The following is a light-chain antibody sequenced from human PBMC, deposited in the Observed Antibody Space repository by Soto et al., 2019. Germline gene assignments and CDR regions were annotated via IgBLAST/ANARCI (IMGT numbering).Light chain of an antibody. Sequence: DIQMTQSPSSLSASVGDRVTIACRASQGIRDYLAWYQQKPGKVPKLLVYGASTLQSGVPSRFSGSGSGTDFTLTISSLQPDDVATYYCQKFDSAPWTFGQGTKVEIK. CDR2: GAS. J-gene: IGKJ1*01. V-gene: IGKV1-27*01. CDR3: QKFDSAPWT. CDR1: QGIRDY.